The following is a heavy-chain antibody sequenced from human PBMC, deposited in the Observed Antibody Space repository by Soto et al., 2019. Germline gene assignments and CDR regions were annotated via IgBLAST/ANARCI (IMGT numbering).Heavy chain of an antibody. J-gene: IGHJ4*02. CDR3: ARVAPWEFLRYLDF. CDR2: IYYSGST. Sequence: LTGELRGGKVSRSRCYPNRKQQPPGKGLEWIGYIYYSGSTNYNPSLKSRVTISVDTSKNQFSLRLSSVTAAHTAVYYRARVAPWEFLRYLDFWRQRTLVTVSS. CDR1: GGKVSRSRCY. V-gene: IGHV4-61*01. D-gene: IGHD1-26*01.